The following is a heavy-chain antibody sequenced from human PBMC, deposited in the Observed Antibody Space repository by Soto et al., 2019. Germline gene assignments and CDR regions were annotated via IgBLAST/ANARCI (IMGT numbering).Heavy chain of an antibody. CDR3: ARVYCSGGSCYGIDY. Sequence: ASVNVSCKASGYTFTSSYMHWVRQSPGQGLEWMGIINPSGGSTSYAQKFQGRVTMTRDTSTSTVYMELSSLRSEDTAVYYCARVYCSGGSCYGIDYWGQGTLVTVSS. J-gene: IGHJ4*02. CDR2: INPSGGST. D-gene: IGHD2-15*01. V-gene: IGHV1-46*01. CDR1: GYTFTSSY.